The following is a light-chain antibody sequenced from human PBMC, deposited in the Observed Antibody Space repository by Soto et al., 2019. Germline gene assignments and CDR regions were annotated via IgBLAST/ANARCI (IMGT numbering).Light chain of an antibody. Sequence: QSALTQPASVSGSPGQSITISCTGTSSDIGAYDYVSWYQQHPGKAPTVMIFEVTYRPSGVSNRFSGSQSGNTASLTISGLQAEDEADYYCSSNTLSSTYVFGTGTKLTVL. CDR1: SSDIGAYDY. J-gene: IGLJ1*01. CDR3: SSNTLSSTYV. CDR2: EVT. V-gene: IGLV2-14*01.